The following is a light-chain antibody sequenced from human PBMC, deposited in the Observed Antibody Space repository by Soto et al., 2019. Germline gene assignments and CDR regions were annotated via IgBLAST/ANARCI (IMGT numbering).Light chain of an antibody. J-gene: IGKJ1*01. CDR3: QQYHSSQKT. CDR2: GAS. Sequence: EIVLTQSPGTLSLSPGERVTLSCGASQNISDSYLAWYQQKPGQAPSLLIYGASSRATGIPDRFSGSGSGTDFTLTISRLEPEDLAVYYCQQYHSSQKTFGQGSKVEIK. CDR1: QNISDSY. V-gene: IGKV3-20*01.